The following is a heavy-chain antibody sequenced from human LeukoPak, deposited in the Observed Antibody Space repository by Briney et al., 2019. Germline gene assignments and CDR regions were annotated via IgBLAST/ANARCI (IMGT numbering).Heavy chain of an antibody. J-gene: IGHJ4*02. CDR1: GGSISSGDYY. CDR2: IYYSGTT. CDR3: ARHVDTATDYFDY. D-gene: IGHD5-18*01. Sequence: SETLSLTCTVSGGSISSGDYYWSWIRQPPGKGLEWIGYIYYSGTTYYNPSLKSRVTISVDTSKNQFSLKLTSVTAADTAVYYCARHVDTATDYFDYWGQGTLVTVSS. V-gene: IGHV4-30-4*01.